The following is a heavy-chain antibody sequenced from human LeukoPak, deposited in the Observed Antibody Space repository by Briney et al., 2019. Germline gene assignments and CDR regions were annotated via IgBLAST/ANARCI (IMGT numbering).Heavy chain of an antibody. V-gene: IGHV3-21*01. CDR1: GFTFTSYS. CDR2: ISSRSSVT. Sequence: GGSLRLSCAGSGFTFTSYSMNWVRLAPGRGLEWVSSISSRSSVTYYADSVKGRFTISRDNVKNSLYLQMNSLRAEDTAVYYCSRAITTLIVVESGGYWGQGTRVTVSS. J-gene: IGHJ4*02. D-gene: IGHD3-22*01. CDR3: SRAITTLIVVESGGY.